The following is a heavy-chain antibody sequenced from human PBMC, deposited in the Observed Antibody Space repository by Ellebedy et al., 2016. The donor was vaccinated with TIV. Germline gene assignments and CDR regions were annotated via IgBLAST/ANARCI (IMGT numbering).Heavy chain of an antibody. CDR2: MNPGSGST. Sequence: AASVKVSCKASGYTFTSYGISWVRQAPGQGLEWLGWMNPGSGSTGYARKFQGRVTMTRDTSINTAYMELRSLTSEDTAVYYCANNLPLTGDFDHWGQGTLVTVSS. D-gene: IGHD7-27*01. J-gene: IGHJ4*02. CDR3: ANNLPLTGDFDH. CDR1: GYTFTSYG. V-gene: IGHV1-8*02.